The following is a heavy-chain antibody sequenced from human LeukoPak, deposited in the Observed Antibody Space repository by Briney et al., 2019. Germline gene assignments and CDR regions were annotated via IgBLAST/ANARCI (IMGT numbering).Heavy chain of an antibody. CDR1: GGSISSYY. J-gene: IGHJ3*02. CDR2: IYYSGST. D-gene: IGHD1-20*01. Sequence: SETLSLTCTVSGGSISSYYWSWIRQPPGEGLEWIGYIYYSGSTNYNPSLKSRVTISVDTSKNQFSLKLSSVTAADTAVYYCARESEDRITGRLDAFDIWGQGTMVTVSS. CDR3: ARESEDRITGRLDAFDI. V-gene: IGHV4-59*01.